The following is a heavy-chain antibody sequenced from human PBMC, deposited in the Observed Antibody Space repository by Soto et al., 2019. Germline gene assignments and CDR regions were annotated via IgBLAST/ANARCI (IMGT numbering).Heavy chain of an antibody. J-gene: IGHJ5*02. D-gene: IGHD3-10*01. CDR2: IYYSGST. CDR3: AMSLWFGNTPNWFDP. CDR1: GGSISSYY. V-gene: IGHV4-59*08. Sequence: SETLSLTCTVSGGSISSYYWSWIRQPPGKGLEWIGYIYYSGSTNYNPSLKSRVTISVDTSKNQFSLKLSSVTAADTAVYYCAMSLWFGNTPNWFDPWGQGTLVTVSS.